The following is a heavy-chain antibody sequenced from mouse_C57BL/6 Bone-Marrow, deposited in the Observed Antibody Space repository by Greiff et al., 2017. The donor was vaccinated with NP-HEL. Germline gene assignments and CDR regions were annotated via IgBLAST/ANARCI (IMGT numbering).Heavy chain of an antibody. Sequence: QVQLQQPGAELVKPGASVKMSCKASGYTFTSYWITWVKQRPGQGLEWIGDIYPGSGSTNYNEQFKSKATLTVATSSSTAYMQLSSLTAEDSAVYYCARREDYDYPSGFAYWGQGTLVTVSA. CDR1: GYTFTSYW. J-gene: IGHJ3*01. CDR2: IYPGSGST. CDR3: ARREDYDYPSGFAY. D-gene: IGHD2-4*01. V-gene: IGHV1-55*01.